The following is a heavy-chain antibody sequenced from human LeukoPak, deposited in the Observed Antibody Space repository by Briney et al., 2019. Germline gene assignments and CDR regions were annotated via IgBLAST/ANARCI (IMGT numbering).Heavy chain of an antibody. Sequence: PGGSLILSCAASGFTFSSYAMSWVRQAPGKGLEWVSAISGSGGSTYYADSVKGRFTISRDNSKNTLYLQMNSLRAEDTAVYYCAKGWVDTAMVTPLDYWGQGTLVTVSS. D-gene: IGHD5-18*01. CDR1: GFTFSSYA. J-gene: IGHJ4*02. V-gene: IGHV3-23*01. CDR3: AKGWVDTAMVTPLDY. CDR2: ISGSGGST.